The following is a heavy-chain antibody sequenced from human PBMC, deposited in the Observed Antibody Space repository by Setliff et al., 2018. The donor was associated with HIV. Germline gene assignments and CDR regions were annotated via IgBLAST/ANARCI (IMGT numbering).Heavy chain of an antibody. D-gene: IGHD6-19*01. CDR1: GYTFSSYD. V-gene: IGHV1-8*02. CDR3: ASCMAGHYYYYMDV. Sequence: ASVKVSCKASGYTFSSYDINWVRQATGQGLEWMGWMNPNSGKTEYAQNFQGRVTMTTDISTSTAWTSTSTAYMELRSLRSDDTAVYYCASCMAGHYYYYMDVWGKGTTVIVSS. J-gene: IGHJ6*03. CDR2: MNPNSGKT.